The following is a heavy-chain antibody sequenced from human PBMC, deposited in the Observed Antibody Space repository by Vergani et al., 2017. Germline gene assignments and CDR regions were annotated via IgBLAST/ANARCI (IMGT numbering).Heavy chain of an antibody. J-gene: IGHJ3*02. Sequence: EVQLVESGGGLVQPGGSLRLSCAASGFTFSSYDMHWVRQATGKGLEWVSAIGTAGDTYYPGSVKGRFTIARENAKNSLYLQMNSLRAGDTAVYYCVGAYGSDAFDIWGQGTMVTVSS. D-gene: IGHD3-16*01. CDR3: VGAYGSDAFDI. V-gene: IGHV3-13*04. CDR1: GFTFSSYD. CDR2: IGTAGDT.